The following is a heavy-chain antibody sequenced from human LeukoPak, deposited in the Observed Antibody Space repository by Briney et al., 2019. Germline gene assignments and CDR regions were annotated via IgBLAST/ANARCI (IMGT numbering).Heavy chain of an antibody. D-gene: IGHD2-2*01. J-gene: IGHJ5*02. CDR3: ARERVVVVPAATNWFDP. V-gene: IGHV1-69*13. CDR2: IIPIFGTA. Sequence: ASVKVSCKASGGTFSSYAISWVRQAPGQGLEWMGGIIPIFGTANCAQKFQGRVTITADESTSTAYMELSSLRSEDTAVRYCARERVVVVPAATNWFDPWGQGTLVTVSS. CDR1: GGTFSSYA.